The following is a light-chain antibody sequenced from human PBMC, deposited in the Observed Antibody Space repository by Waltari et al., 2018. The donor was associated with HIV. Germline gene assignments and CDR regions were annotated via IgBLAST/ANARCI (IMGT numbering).Light chain of an antibody. CDR1: QSVSSN. V-gene: IGKV3-15*01. Sequence: EIVMTQSPATLYVSPGERDTISCRASQSVSSNLAWYQQKPGQSPRLLIYGASTRATGIPARFSGSGSGTEFTLTISSLQSEDFAVYYCQQYNNWPPLTFGGGTKVEIK. CDR3: QQYNNWPPLT. J-gene: IGKJ4*01. CDR2: GAS.